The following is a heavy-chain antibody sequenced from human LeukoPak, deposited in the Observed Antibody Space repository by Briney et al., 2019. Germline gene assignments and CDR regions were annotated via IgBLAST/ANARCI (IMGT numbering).Heavy chain of an antibody. V-gene: IGHV1-69*05. CDR2: IIPIFGTA. CDR3: ARGKGSSWWGYYYGMDV. J-gene: IGHJ6*02. Sequence: ASVKVSCKASGGTFSSYAISWVRQAPGQGLEWMGGIIPIFGTANYAQKFQGRVTMTRNTSISTAYMELSSLRSEDTAVYYCARGKGSSWWGYYYGMDVWGQGTTVTVSS. CDR1: GGTFSSYA. D-gene: IGHD6-13*01.